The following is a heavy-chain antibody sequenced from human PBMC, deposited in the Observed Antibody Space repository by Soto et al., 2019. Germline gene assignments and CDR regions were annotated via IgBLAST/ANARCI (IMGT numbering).Heavy chain of an antibody. Sequence: SVKVSCKASGYTFTSYYINWVRQARGQRLEWIGWIVVGSGNTNYAQKFQERVTITRDMSTSTAYMELSSLRSEDTAVYYCAACGGDCYSYYYGMDVWGQGTTVTVSS. D-gene: IGHD2-21*02. J-gene: IGHJ6*02. V-gene: IGHV1-58*02. CDR1: GYTFTSYY. CDR3: AACGGDCYSYYYGMDV. CDR2: IVVGSGNT.